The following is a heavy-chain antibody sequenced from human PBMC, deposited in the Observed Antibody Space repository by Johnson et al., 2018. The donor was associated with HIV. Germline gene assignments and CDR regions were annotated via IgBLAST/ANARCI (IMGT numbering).Heavy chain of an antibody. V-gene: IGHV3-30*04. CDR2: ISYDGGNK. Sequence: QMLLVESGGGVVQPGRSLRLSCAASGFTFSSYAMHWVRQAPGKGLEWVAVISYDGGNKYYADSVKGRFTISRDNSKNTLYLQMNSLRVEDTAVYYCARDVYAGAHENWGQGTRVTVSS. CDR1: GFTFSSYA. D-gene: IGHD5/OR15-5a*01. CDR3: ARDVYAGAHEN. J-gene: IGHJ3*01.